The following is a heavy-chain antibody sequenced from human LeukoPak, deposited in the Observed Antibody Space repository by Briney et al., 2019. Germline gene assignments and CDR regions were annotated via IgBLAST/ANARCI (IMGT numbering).Heavy chain of an antibody. CDR2: IIPIFGSA. CDR1: GGPFSSYA. V-gene: IGHV1-69*06. Sequence: SVKVSCKASGGPFSSYAISWVRQAPGQGLEWMGGIIPIFGSANYTHKFQDRVTITADKSTSTAYMELSSLRSEDTAVYYCARVLVVVPAAIFHYYYGMDVWGQGTTVTVSS. CDR3: ARVLVVVPAAIFHYYYGMDV. D-gene: IGHD2-2*02. J-gene: IGHJ6*02.